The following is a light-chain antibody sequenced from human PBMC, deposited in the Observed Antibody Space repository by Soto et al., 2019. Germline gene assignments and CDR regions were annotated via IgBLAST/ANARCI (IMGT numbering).Light chain of an antibody. CDR1: QSVISRN. CDR2: GAS. V-gene: IGKV3-20*01. CDR3: LRYGDSPPAYT. Sequence: EIVLTQSPGTVSLSPGERATLSCRASQSVISRNLAWYRQKPGQAPSLLIFGASNRATGIPDRFSGSGSGTDFTLTISRLEPEDCAVYYCLRYGDSPPAYTFGQGTKLEIK. J-gene: IGKJ2*01.